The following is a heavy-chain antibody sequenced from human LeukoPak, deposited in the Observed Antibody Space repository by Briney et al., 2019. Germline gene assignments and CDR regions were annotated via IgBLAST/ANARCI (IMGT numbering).Heavy chain of an antibody. V-gene: IGHV4-59*12. D-gene: IGHD3-22*01. CDR1: GGSISSYY. CDR3: ARGLDSSGYPY. J-gene: IGHJ4*02. CDR2: VYYSGST. Sequence: SETLSLTXTVSGGSISSYYWSWIRQTPGKGLEWIGYVYYSGSTNYNPSLKSRVTISVDTSKNQFSLKLTSVTAADTAVYYCARGLDSSGYPYWGQGTLVTVSS.